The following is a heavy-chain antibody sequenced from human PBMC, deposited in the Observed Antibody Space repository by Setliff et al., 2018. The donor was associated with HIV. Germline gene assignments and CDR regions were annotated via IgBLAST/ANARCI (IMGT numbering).Heavy chain of an antibody. Sequence: GGSLRLSCAAFGFTFSNYGMHWVRQAPGKGLEWVAFLRFDGSNKSYGDSVKGRFTISRDNSKNTLYVQMNSLRAEDTALYYCARGVTMIEGGYYFDYWGQGTLVTVSS. CDR3: ARGVTMIEGGYYFDY. V-gene: IGHV3-30*02. D-gene: IGHD3-22*01. CDR1: GFTFSNYG. J-gene: IGHJ4*02. CDR2: LRFDGSNK.